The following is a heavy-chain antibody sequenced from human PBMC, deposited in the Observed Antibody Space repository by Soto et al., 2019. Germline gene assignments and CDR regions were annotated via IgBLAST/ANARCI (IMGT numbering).Heavy chain of an antibody. CDR3: ARYFRGSGRYFFDY. CDR1: GFTFSSSF. D-gene: IGHD6-19*01. J-gene: IGHJ4*02. Sequence: EVQLVESGGALVQPGGSLRLSCVASGFTFSSSFVGWVRQAPGKGLEWVANINQDGGGTYYVDSVEGRFTISRDNAKDSLYLQMNSLRGEDTAVYYCARYFRGSGRYFFDYWGQGTLVTVSS. V-gene: IGHV3-7*03. CDR2: INQDGGGT.